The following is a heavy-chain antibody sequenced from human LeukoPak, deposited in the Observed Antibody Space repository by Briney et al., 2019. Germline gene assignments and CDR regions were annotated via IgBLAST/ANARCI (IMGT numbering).Heavy chain of an antibody. Sequence: GRSLRLPCAASGFTFSSYGMHWVRQAPGKGLEWVAVIWYDGSNKYYADSVKGRFTISRDNSKNTLYLQMNSLRAEDTAVYYCARDLEDTIVRENALDFDYWGQGTLVTVSS. D-gene: IGHD3-10*01. J-gene: IGHJ4*02. V-gene: IGHV3-33*01. CDR3: ARDLEDTIVRENALDFDY. CDR2: IWYDGSNK. CDR1: GFTFSSYG.